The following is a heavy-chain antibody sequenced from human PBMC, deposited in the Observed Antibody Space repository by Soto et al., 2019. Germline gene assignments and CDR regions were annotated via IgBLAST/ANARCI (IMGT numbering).Heavy chain of an antibody. J-gene: IGHJ6*02. CDR2: IYYRGNT. CDR1: GGSISSDDYY. D-gene: IGHD3-16*01. CDR3: ARGLDYYRMDR. V-gene: IGHV4-31*03. Sequence: PSETLSLTCTVSGGSISSDDYYWNWIRQRPGKGLEWIGNIYYRGNTNYNPSLKSRIIMSMDMSENQFSLKLTSVTAADTAVYYCARGLDYYRMDRLGQGTTVTVSS.